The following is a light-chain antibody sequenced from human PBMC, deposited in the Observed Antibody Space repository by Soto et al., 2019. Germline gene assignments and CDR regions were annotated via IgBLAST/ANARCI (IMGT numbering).Light chain of an antibody. CDR3: HQRNVWPPVT. CDR1: PSVTNF. CDR2: GAF. Sequence: EIVLTQSPATLSLSPGERATLSCRASPSVTNFLAWYQQKPGQAPRLLIYGAFNRATGIPAGFSGSGCGTDFTPTISSIVPEEAAVYYCHQRNVWPPVTFGQGTRLEIK. J-gene: IGKJ5*01. V-gene: IGKV3-11*01.